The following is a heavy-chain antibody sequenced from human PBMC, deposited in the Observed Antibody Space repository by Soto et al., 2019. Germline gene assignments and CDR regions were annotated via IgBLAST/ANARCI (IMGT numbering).Heavy chain of an antibody. J-gene: IGHJ4*02. Sequence: QVQLVQSGAEVKKPGASVKVSCKASGYTFTSYGISWVRQAPGQGLEWMGWISAYNGNTNYAQKLQGRVTMTSDTSTSTAYMELRSLSSDDTAVYYCARQAHQLTSGKAASDYWGQGTLVTVSS. CDR2: ISAYNGNT. CDR1: GYTFTSYG. CDR3: ARQAHQLTSGKAASDY. D-gene: IGHD6-25*01. V-gene: IGHV1-18*01.